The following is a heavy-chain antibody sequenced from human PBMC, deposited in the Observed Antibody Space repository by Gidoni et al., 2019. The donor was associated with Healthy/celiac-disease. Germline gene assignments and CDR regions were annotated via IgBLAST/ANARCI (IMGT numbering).Heavy chain of an antibody. CDR2: IRYDGSNK. D-gene: IGHD6-19*01. CDR1: GFTFSSYG. Sequence: QVQLVESGGGVVQPGGSLRLSCAASGFTFSSYGMRWVRQAPGKGLEWVVFIRYDGSNKYYADSVKGRFTISRDNSKNTLYLQMNSLRAEDTAVYYCAKEYSSGWYYFDYWGQGTLVTVSS. J-gene: IGHJ4*02. CDR3: AKEYSSGWYYFDY. V-gene: IGHV3-30*02.